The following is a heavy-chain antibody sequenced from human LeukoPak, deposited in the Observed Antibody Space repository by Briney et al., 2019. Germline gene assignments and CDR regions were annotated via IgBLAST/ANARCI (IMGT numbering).Heavy chain of an antibody. CDR1: GYTFIHYY. CDR3: ARVGFGELSYFDY. Sequence: GASVKVSCKPSGYTFIHYYMHWVRQASGEGFEWMGIVDPSGDIATYAQKFQGRVTLTTDTSTSTFYMELSSLRSEDTAIYYCARVGFGELSYFDYWGQGTLVTVSS. D-gene: IGHD3-10*01. J-gene: IGHJ4*02. CDR2: VDPSGDIA. V-gene: IGHV1-46*01.